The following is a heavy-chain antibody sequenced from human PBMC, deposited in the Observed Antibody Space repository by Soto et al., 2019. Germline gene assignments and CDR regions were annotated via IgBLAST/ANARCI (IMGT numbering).Heavy chain of an antibody. CDR1: GGSVSSGSYY. D-gene: IGHD6-13*01. CDR3: AGGRGSSWYQVDY. Sequence: SETLSLTCSVSGGSVSSGSYYWSGSRQPPGKGLEWIGYIYYSGSTNYNPSLKSRVTISVDTSKNQFSLKLSSVTAADTAVYYCAGGRGSSWYQVDYWGQGTLVTVSS. J-gene: IGHJ4*02. CDR2: IYYSGST. V-gene: IGHV4-61*01.